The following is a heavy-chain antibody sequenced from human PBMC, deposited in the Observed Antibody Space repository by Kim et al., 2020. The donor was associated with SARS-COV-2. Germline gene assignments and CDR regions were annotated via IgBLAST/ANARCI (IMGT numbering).Heavy chain of an antibody. CDR3: ARVGKRYYGSGSYRAFDY. V-gene: IGHV4-34*01. Sequence: KSRVTISVDTSKNQFSLKLSSVTAADTAVYYGARVGKRYYGSGSYRAFDYWGQGTLVTVSS. D-gene: IGHD3-10*01. J-gene: IGHJ4*02.